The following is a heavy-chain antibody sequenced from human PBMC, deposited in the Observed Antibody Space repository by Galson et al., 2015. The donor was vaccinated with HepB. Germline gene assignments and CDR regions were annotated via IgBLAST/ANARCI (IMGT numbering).Heavy chain of an antibody. D-gene: IGHD6-13*01. V-gene: IGHV3-21*01. CDR2: ISRGSDYI. Sequence: SLRLSCAASGFTFSSYTVNWVRQVPGKGLEWVSSISRGSDYIYYADSVKGRFTVSRDNAKNSLYLQMSSLRAEDTAVYYCARNRPPDIAAAGSFQHWGQGTLVTVSS. CDR3: ARNRPPDIAAAGSFQH. CDR1: GFTFSSYT. J-gene: IGHJ1*01.